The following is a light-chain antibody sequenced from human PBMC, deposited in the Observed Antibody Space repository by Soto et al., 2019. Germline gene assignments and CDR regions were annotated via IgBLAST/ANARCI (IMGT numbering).Light chain of an antibody. J-gene: IGLJ2*01. CDR2: RNN. V-gene: IGLV1-47*01. CDR3: AAWDDSLSGYVV. Sequence: QTVVTQPPSASGTPGQRVTISCSGSSSNIGSNYVYWYQQLPGTAPKLLIYRNNQRPSGVPDRFSGSKSGTSASLAISGLRSEDEADDYCAAWDDSLSGYVVFGGGTKLTVL. CDR1: SSNIGSNY.